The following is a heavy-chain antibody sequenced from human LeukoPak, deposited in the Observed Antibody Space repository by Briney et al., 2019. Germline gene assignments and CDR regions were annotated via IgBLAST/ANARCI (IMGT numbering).Heavy chain of an antibody. V-gene: IGHV4-4*09. Sequence: SETLSLTCTVSGGSISSYYWSWIRQPPGKGLEWIGYIYTSGSTNYNPSLKSRVTISVDTSKNQFSLKLGSVTAADTAVYYCATYSSSWYGSFDIWGQGTMVTVSS. CDR3: ATYSSSWYGSFDI. D-gene: IGHD6-13*01. CDR1: GGSISSYY. J-gene: IGHJ3*02. CDR2: IYTSGST.